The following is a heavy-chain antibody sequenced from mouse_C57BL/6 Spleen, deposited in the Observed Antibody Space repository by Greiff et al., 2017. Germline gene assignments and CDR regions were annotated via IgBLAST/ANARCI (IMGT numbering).Heavy chain of an antibody. D-gene: IGHD1-1*01. J-gene: IGHJ1*03. CDR1: GYTFTSYW. CDR3: ARSEDYYYGSSPYWYFDV. V-gene: IGHV1-72*01. CDR2: IDPNSGGT. Sequence: QVQLQQSGAELVKPGASVKLSCKASGYTFTSYWMHWVKQRPGRGLEWIGRIDPNSGGTKYNEKFKSKATLTVDKPSSTAYMQLSSLTSEDSAVYYCARSEDYYYGSSPYWYFDVWGTGTTVTVSS.